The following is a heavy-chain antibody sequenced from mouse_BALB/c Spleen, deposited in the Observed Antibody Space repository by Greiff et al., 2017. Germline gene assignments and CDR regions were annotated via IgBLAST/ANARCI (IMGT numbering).Heavy chain of an antibody. J-gene: IGHJ4*01. CDR1: GFNIKDYY. CDR3: FYYDYDYAMDY. Sequence: VQLQQSGAELVKPGASVKLSCTASGFNIKDYYMHWVKQRPEQGLEWIGWIDPENGDTEYAPKFQGKATMTADTSSNTAYLQLSSLTSEDTAVYYCFYYDYDYAMDYWGQGTSVTVSS. D-gene: IGHD2-4*01. CDR2: IDPENGDT. V-gene: IGHV14-4*02.